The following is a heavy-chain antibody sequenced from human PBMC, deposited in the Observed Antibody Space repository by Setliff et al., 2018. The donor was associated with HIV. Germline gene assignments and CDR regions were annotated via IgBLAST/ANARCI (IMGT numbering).Heavy chain of an antibody. V-gene: IGHV4-38-2*01. J-gene: IGHJ6*02. CDR3: ARHSGGSFYNFWSGDYYYYGMDV. CDR1: GYSISSGYY. D-gene: IGHD3-3*01. CDR2: IYHSGST. Sequence: PAETLSLTCAVSGYSISSGYYWGWIRQPPGKGLEWIGSIYHSGSTYYNPSLKSRVTISVDTYKNQFSLKLSSVTAADTAVYYCARHSGGSFYNFWSGDYYYYGMDVWGQGTMVTVSS.